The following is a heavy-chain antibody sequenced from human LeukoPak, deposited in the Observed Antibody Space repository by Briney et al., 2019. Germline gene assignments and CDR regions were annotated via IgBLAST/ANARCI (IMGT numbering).Heavy chain of an antibody. V-gene: IGHV3-64D*06. CDR3: VKDRAYSSSWFDY. CDR2: ISSNGGST. Sequence: GGSLSLSWSASGFTFSSYDMHWVRQAPGKGVEYVSAISSNGGSTYYADSVKGRFTISRDNSKNTLYLQMSSLRAEDTAVYYCVKDRAYSSSWFDYWGQGTLVTVSS. J-gene: IGHJ4*02. D-gene: IGHD6-13*01. CDR1: GFTFSSYD.